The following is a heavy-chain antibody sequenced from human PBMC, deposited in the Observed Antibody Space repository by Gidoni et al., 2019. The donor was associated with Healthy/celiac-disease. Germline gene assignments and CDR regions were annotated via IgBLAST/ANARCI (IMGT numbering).Heavy chain of an antibody. J-gene: IGHJ6*02. D-gene: IGHD2-15*01. Sequence: EVQLVESGGGLVKPGGSLRLSCAASGFTFSSYSMNWFRQAPGKGLEWVSSISSSSSYIYYADSVKGRFTISRDNAKNSLYLQMNSLRAEDTAVYYCARDQGGGYCSGGSCYGKGYYYGMDVWGQGTTVTVSS. CDR1: GFTFSSYS. CDR3: ARDQGGGYCSGGSCYGKGYYYGMDV. V-gene: IGHV3-21*01. CDR2: ISSSSSYI.